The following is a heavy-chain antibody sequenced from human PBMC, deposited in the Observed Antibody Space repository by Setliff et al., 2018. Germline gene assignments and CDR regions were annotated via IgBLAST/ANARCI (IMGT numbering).Heavy chain of an antibody. D-gene: IGHD1-26*01. CDR1: GGSISTDHYY. Sequence: SETLSLTCTASGGSISTDHYYWGWIRQPPGKGLEWIGSIDYAGNTWHNPSLKSRVTISVDTSKNQFSLNLSSVTAADTAVYYCAAPGGGSYRFWGQGTLVTVSS. CDR3: AAPGGGSYRF. CDR2: IDYAGNT. V-gene: IGHV4-39*01. J-gene: IGHJ4*02.